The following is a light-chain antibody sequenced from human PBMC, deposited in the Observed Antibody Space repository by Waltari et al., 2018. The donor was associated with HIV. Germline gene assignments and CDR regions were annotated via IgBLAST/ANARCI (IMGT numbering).Light chain of an antibody. J-gene: IGLJ2*01. CDR2: DES. V-gene: IGLV1-44*01. Sequence: QSLLTQPPSASGTPGQMVTISCFGSSSNIGHNGVNWYRQFPGAAPKLLIYDESQRASGVSDRFSGSKSGTSASLAISGLQSDDEADYYCASWDGRLTWDGRLSGYMVFGGGTKVTVL. CDR1: SSNIGHNG. CDR3: ASWDGRLTWDGRLSGYMV.